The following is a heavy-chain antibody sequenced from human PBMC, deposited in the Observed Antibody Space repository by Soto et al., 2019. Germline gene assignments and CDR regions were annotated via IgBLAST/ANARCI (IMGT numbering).Heavy chain of an antibody. V-gene: IGHV4-39*01. CDR2: IYYSGST. Sequence: PSENLSLTCTVSGGSISSSSDYWGWIRQPPGKGLEWIGSIYYSGSTYYNPSLKSRVTISVDTSKNQFSLKLSSVTTADTAVYYCARHPRVRTYKSSFDYSGQGTLVTVSS. CDR1: GGSISSSSDY. D-gene: IGHD1-20*01. J-gene: IGHJ4*02. CDR3: ARHPRVRTYKSSFDY.